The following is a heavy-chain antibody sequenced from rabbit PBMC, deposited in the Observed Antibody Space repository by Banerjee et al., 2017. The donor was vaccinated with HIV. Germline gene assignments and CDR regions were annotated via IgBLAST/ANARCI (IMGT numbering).Heavy chain of an antibody. D-gene: IGHD6-1*01. CDR2: IHTGSSGGT. CDR3: ARGDAAGYDGYVSHFNL. Sequence: QSLEESGGGLVTTVASLTLTCTASGFSFSSNAMCWVRQAPGKGLEWVACIHTGSSGGTYYASWAKGRFTISKTSSTTVTLQMTSLTAADTATYFCARGDAAGYDGYVSHFNLWGPGTLVTVS. V-gene: IGHV1S40*01. CDR1: GFSFSSNA. J-gene: IGHJ4*01.